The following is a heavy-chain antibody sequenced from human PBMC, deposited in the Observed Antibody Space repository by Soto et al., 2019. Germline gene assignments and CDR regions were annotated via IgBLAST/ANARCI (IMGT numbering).Heavy chain of an antibody. CDR2: SNHSGST. V-gene: IGHV4-34*01. Sequence: QVQLQQWGAGLLKPSETLSLTCAVYGGSFSGYYWSWIRQPPGKGLEWIGESNHSGSTNYNPSLKSPVTISVDTFKNQFSLKLSSVTAAVTAVYYWASRVLTGYRYYYYMDVCGKGTTVTVSS. D-gene: IGHD3-9*01. CDR3: ASRVLTGYRYYYYMDV. J-gene: IGHJ6*03. CDR1: GGSFSGYY.